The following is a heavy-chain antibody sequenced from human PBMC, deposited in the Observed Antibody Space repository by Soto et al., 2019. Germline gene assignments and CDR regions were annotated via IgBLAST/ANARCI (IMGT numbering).Heavy chain of an antibody. V-gene: IGHV3-21*01. J-gene: IGHJ4*02. CDR1: GFTFSSYS. D-gene: IGHD3-9*01. CDR3: ARVRLTGYYPGAFDY. CDR2: ISGSSSYI. Sequence: GGSLRLSCAASGFTFSSYSMNWVRQAPGKGLEWVSSISGSSSYIYYADSVKGRFTISRDNAKNSLYLQMNSLRAEDTAVYYCARVRLTGYYPGAFDYWGQGTLVTVSS.